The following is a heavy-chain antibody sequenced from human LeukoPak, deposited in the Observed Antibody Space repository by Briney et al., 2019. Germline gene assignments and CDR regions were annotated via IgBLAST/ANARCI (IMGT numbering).Heavy chain of an antibody. CDR2: ISGGSSYI. CDR1: GFTLSTYS. D-gene: IGHD6-13*01. Sequence: PGGSLRLSCAASGFTLSTYSMNWVRQAPGKGLEWVSSISGGSSYIYYADSVKGRFTISRDNAKSSLYLQMNSLRAEDTAVYYCASGSEYTSSWWYYFDYWGQGTPVTVSS. J-gene: IGHJ4*02. V-gene: IGHV3-21*01. CDR3: ASGSEYTSSWWYYFDY.